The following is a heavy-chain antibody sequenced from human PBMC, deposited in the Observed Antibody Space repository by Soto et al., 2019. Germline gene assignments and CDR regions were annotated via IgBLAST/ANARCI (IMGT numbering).Heavy chain of an antibody. CDR1: GFTFSSYW. CDR2: INSDGSST. D-gene: IGHD3-3*01. J-gene: IGHJ6*02. Sequence: PGGSLRLSCAASGFTFSSYWMHWVRQAPGKGLVWVSRINSDGSSTSYADSVKGRFTISRDNAKNTLYLQMNSLRAEDTAVYYCARDKRPYDFWSGYYLFRYGMDVWGQWTTVIVSS. CDR3: ARDKRPYDFWSGYYLFRYGMDV. V-gene: IGHV3-74*01.